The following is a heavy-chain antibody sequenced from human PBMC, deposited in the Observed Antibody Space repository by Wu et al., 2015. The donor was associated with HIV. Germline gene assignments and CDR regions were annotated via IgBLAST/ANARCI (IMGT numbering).Heavy chain of an antibody. CDR2: INPKSGET. D-gene: IGHD3-10*01. CDR1: GYTFTNYD. CDR3: ATWVGVVPPAPSARTRPTG. J-gene: IGHJ1*01. V-gene: IGHV1-2*02. Sequence: QVQLVQSEGEMKKPGASVKLSCKASGYTFTNYDIAWVRQAPGQGLKWMGWINPKSGETNYAQKLQGRVTMTRDTSISTVYVDLTRLTSDDTAVYYCATWVGVVPPAPSARTRPTGWGQGHWSPSPQ.